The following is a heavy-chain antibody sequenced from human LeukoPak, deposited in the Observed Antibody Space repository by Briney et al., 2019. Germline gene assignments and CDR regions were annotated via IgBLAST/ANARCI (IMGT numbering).Heavy chain of an antibody. V-gene: IGHV3-33*01. CDR1: GFTFSSYG. J-gene: IGHJ4*02. CDR3: ARVKYLYGSGSYYNHPLGY. D-gene: IGHD3-10*01. CDR2: IWYDGSNK. Sequence: GGSLRLSCAASGFTFSSYGMHWVRQAPGKGLEWVAVIWYDGSNKYYADSVKGRFTISRDNSKNTLYLQMSSLRAEDTAVYYCARVKYLYGSGSYYNHPLGYWGQGTLVTVSS.